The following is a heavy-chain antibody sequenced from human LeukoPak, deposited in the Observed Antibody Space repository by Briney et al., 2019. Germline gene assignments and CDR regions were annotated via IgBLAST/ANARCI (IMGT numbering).Heavy chain of an antibody. CDR1: GCSLSSYW. Sequence: GRSLRPSCAAYGCSLSSYWRSWVWEAAGSGLEWVGRIKSKTDGGTTDYAAPVKGRFTISRDDSKNTLYLQMNSLKTEDTAVYYCTTDLGYCSGGSCYSEAFDIWGQGTMVTVSS. V-gene: IGHV3-15*01. J-gene: IGHJ3*02. D-gene: IGHD2-15*01. CDR3: TTDLGYCSGGSCYSEAFDI. CDR2: IKSKTDGGTT.